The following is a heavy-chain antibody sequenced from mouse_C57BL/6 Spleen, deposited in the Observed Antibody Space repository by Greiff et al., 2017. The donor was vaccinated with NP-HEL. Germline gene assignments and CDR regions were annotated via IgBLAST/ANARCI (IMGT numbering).Heavy chain of an antibody. CDR2: IDPANGNT. J-gene: IGHJ1*03. CDR3: ARGRDYGGYFDV. Sequence: EVKLEESVAELVRPGASVKLSCTASGFNIKNTYMHWVKQRPEQGLEWIGRIDPANGNTKYAPKFQGKATITADTSSNTAYLQLSSLTSEDTAIYYCARGRDYGGYFDVWGTGTTVTVSS. CDR1: GFNIKNTY. D-gene: IGHD1-1*01. V-gene: IGHV14-3*01.